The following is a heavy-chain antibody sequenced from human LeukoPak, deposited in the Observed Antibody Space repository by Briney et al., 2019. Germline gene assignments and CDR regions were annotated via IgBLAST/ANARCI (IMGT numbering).Heavy chain of an antibody. CDR3: ARGIMITFGGAGNWFDP. V-gene: IGHV4-59*10. Sequence: GSLRLSCAASGFTFSSYWMSWIRQPPGKGLEWIGRIYTSGSTNYNPSLKSRVTISVDTSKNQFSLKLSSVTAADTAVYYCARGIMITFGGAGNWFDPWGQGTLVTVSS. D-gene: IGHD3-16*01. CDR2: IYTSGST. J-gene: IGHJ5*02. CDR1: GFTFSSYW.